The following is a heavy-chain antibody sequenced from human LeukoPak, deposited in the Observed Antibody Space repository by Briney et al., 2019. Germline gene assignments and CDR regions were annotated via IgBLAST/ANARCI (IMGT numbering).Heavy chain of an antibody. CDR3: AKAQSEYFPGIAAAGTPTNWFDP. D-gene: IGHD6-13*01. V-gene: IGHV3-9*01. J-gene: IGHJ5*02. CDR2: ISWNSGSI. Sequence: GRSLRLSCAASGFTFDDYAMHWVRQAPGKGLEWVSGISWNSGSIGHADSVKGRFTIPRDNAKNSLYLQMNSLRAEDTALYYCAKAQSEYFPGIAAAGTPTNWFDPWGQGTLVTVSS. CDR1: GFTFDDYA.